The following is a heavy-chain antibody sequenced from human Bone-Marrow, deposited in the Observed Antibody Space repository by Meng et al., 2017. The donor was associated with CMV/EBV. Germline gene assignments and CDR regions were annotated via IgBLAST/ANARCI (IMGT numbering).Heavy chain of an antibody. V-gene: IGHV4-34*01. Sequence: SETLSLTCAVYGGSFSGYYWSWIRQPLGKGLEWIGEINHSGSTNYNPSLKSRVTISVDTSKNQFSLKLSSVTAADTAVYYCARGPVVVPASRRSYYYGMDVCGQGTTVTVSS. J-gene: IGHJ6*02. CDR1: GGSFSGYY. D-gene: IGHD2-2*01. CDR2: INHSGST. CDR3: ARGPVVVPASRRSYYYGMDV.